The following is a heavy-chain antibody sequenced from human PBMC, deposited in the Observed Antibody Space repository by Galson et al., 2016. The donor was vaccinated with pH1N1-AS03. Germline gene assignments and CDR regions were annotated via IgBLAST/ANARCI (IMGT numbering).Heavy chain of an antibody. J-gene: IGHJ4*02. Sequence: SLRLSCAASGFTFSTYWMSWVRQAPGKGLEWVANMNQDESEKYYVGSVKGRFTIFRDNAKNTLYLQMNSLRPEDTALYYCVKGAGRYSRSWYFDYWGQGTLVTVSS. CDR1: GFTFSTYW. V-gene: IGHV3-7*03. CDR2: MNQDESEK. D-gene: IGHD6-13*01. CDR3: VKGAGRYSRSWYFDY.